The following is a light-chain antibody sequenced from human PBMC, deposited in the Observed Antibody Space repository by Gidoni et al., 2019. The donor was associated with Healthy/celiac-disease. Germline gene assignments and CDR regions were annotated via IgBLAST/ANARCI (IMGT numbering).Light chain of an antibody. CDR2: EVS. CDR1: SSDVGGYHK. CDR3: SSYTSSSTFVV. Sequence: QSALTQPASVSVSPGQSITISCTGTSSDVGGYHKVSWYQQPPGKAPKLMIYEVSNRPSGVSKRFSGSKSGNTASLTISGLQAEDESDYYCSSYTSSSTFVVFGGGTKLTVL. J-gene: IGLJ2*01. V-gene: IGLV2-14*01.